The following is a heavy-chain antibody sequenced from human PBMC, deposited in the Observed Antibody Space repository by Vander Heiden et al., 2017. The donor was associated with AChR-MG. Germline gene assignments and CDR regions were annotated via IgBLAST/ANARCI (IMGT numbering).Heavy chain of an antibody. D-gene: IGHD3-10*01. J-gene: IGHJ4*02. V-gene: IGHV3-30*18. CDR3: AKERQFHMVRGVIPPLDY. CDR2: ISYDGSNK. CDR1: GFTFSSYG. Sequence: QVQLVESGGGVVQPGRSLRLSCAASGFTFSSYGRHWVRQAPGKGLEWVAVISYDGSNKYYADSVKGRFTISRDNSKNTLYLQMNSLRAEDTAVYYCAKERQFHMVRGVIPPLDYWGQGTLVTVSS.